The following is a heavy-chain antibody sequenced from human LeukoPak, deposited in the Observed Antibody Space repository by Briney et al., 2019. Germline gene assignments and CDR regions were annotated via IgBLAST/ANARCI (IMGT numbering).Heavy chain of an antibody. CDR3: ARDDCGDTCYPGGY. Sequence: ASVKVSFKASGYTFTNYVVHWVRQAPGQRPEWMGWINAGNGDTKYSQYFQGRVTITRDTSASTAYMELSSLTSEDTALYYCARDDCGDTCYPGGYWGQGTLVTVSS. D-gene: IGHD2-21*01. V-gene: IGHV1-3*01. CDR2: INAGNGDT. J-gene: IGHJ4*02. CDR1: GYTFTNYV.